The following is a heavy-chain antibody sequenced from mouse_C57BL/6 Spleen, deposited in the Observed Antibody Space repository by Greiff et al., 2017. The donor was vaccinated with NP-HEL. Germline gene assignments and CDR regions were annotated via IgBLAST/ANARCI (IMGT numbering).Heavy chain of an antibody. D-gene: IGHD2-5*01. CDR3: ARRAYSNYDAMDY. Sequence: QVQLKESGPGLVQPSQSLSITCTVSGFSLTSYGVHWVRQSPGKGLEWLGVIWSGGSTDYNAAFISRLSISKDNSKSQVFFKMNSLQADDTAIYYCARRAYSNYDAMDYWGQGTSVTVSS. CDR1: GFSLTSYG. J-gene: IGHJ4*01. CDR2: IWSGGST. V-gene: IGHV2-2*01.